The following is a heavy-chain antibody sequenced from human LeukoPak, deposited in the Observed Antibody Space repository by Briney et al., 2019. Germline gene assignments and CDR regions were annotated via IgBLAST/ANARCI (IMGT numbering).Heavy chain of an antibody. V-gene: IGHV1-46*01. CDR2: IKVSGGRT. D-gene: IGHD2-2*01. Sequence: ASVKVSCKASGYTFSGFYVHWVRQAPGQRREWMGIIKVSGGRTDYAQKFQGRVTMTRDMSTNTVYMELSNLRSEDTAVYYCAREPPESYHFDYWGQGTLVTVSS. J-gene: IGHJ4*02. CDR3: AREPPESYHFDY. CDR1: GYTFSGFY.